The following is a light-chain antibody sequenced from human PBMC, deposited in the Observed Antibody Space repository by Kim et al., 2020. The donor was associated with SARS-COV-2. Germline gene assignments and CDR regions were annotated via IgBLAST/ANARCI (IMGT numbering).Light chain of an antibody. CDR1: QDISTY. CDR3: QQSYRAPYT. Sequence: CGAVGDRVNITCRASQDISTYLKWYQQKPGKAPKLLVYAASTLHRGVPTRFIGSGSGTDFTLAISSLQPEDFATYYCQQSYRAPYTFGTGTKLEI. CDR2: AAS. V-gene: IGKV1-39*01. J-gene: IGKJ2*01.